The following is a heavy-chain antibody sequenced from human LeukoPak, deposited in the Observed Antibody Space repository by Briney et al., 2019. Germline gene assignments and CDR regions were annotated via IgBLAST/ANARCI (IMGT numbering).Heavy chain of an antibody. Sequence: GGTLRLSCAASGFTFSSYGMSWVRQAPGKGLEWVSAISGSGGSTYYADSVKGRVTISRDNSKNTLYLQMNSLRAEDTAVYYCATDRGYSSFDYWGQGTLVTVSS. CDR1: GFTFSSYG. CDR3: ATDRGYSSFDY. J-gene: IGHJ4*02. D-gene: IGHD3-22*01. CDR2: ISGSGGST. V-gene: IGHV3-23*01.